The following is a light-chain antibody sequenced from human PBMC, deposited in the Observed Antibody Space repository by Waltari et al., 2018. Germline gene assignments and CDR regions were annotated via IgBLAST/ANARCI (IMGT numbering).Light chain of an antibody. CDR2: SPS. CDR1: NIGSKP. Sequence: SYVLTQPPSVSVSPGQTARITCGGDNIGSKPVHWYQQKPPLAPVLIIYSPSERPSGIPERFSASKSGNTATLTISGVEAGDEADYYCQVWDSSSDWVFGGGTRLTVL. J-gene: IGLJ2*01. CDR3: QVWDSSSDWV. V-gene: IGLV3-21*01.